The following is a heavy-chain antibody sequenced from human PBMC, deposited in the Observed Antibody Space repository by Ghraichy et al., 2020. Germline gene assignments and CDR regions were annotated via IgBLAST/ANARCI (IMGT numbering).Heavy chain of an antibody. CDR1: GFTFSSYG. J-gene: IGHJ4*02. D-gene: IGHD3-16*02. CDR2: IWYDGSNK. Sequence: GGSLRLSCAASGFTFSSYGMHWVRQAPGKGLEWVAVIWYDGSNKYYADSVKGRFTISRDNSKNTLYLQMNSLRAEDTAVYYCARDPSVSNDWGSYRYYFGYWGQGTLVTVSS. CDR3: ARDPSVSNDWGSYRYYFGY. V-gene: IGHV3-33*01.